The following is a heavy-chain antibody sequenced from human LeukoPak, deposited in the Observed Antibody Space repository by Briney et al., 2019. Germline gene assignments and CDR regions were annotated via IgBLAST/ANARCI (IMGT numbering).Heavy chain of an antibody. CDR3: AKEGFDS. Sequence: GGSLRLSCAASGFTFSSYVMSWVRQAPGKGLEWVSSISNSGGRTYYADSVKGRFTISRANAQHTIYQQMNSPRAEDTAVYYCAKEGFDSWGQGTLVTVSS. J-gene: IGHJ4*02. V-gene: IGHV3-23*01. CDR2: ISNSGGRT. CDR1: GFTFSSYV.